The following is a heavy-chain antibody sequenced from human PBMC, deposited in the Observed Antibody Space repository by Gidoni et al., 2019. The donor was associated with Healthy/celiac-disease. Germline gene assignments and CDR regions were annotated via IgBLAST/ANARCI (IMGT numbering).Heavy chain of an antibody. J-gene: IGHJ4*02. D-gene: IGHD4-17*01. CDR2: ISYDGSNK. CDR3: AKAADYGDYVPFDY. Sequence: QLQLVASGVGVVQPGRSLRLSSSSSGFTFSSYGMNWVRQAPGKGLEWVAVISYDGSNKYYADSVKGRFTISRDNSKNTLYLQMNSLRAEDTAVYYCAKAADYGDYVPFDYWGQGTLVTVSS. CDR1: GFTFSSYG. V-gene: IGHV3-30*18.